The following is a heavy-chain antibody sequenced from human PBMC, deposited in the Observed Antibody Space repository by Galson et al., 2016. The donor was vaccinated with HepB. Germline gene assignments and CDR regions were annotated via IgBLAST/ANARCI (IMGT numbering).Heavy chain of an antibody. CDR2: TYYSGNT. Sequence: SETLSLTCAVYGGSFSGYFWTWIRQPPGKGLEWIGSTYYSGNTYNNPSLKSRVTISVDTSKNQFSLKLRSVTAADTAVYYCARRIVGNIKFYFDYWGQGTLVTVSS. CDR1: GGSFSGYF. V-gene: IGHV4-34*01. D-gene: IGHD4-23*01. CDR3: ARRIVGNIKFYFDY. J-gene: IGHJ4*02.